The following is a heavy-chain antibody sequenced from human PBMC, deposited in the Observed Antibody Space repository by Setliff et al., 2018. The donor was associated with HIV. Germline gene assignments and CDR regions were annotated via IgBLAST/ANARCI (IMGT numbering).Heavy chain of an antibody. V-gene: IGHV3-48*04. CDR1: GFTFNTYS. CDR2: ISSSGTTM. Sequence: GSLRLSCAASGFTFNTYSMSWVRQAPGKGLEWLSYISSSGTTMHYADSVRGRFTISRDNARNSLYLQMNSLRAEDTALYYCATKNLVNWGQGTLVTVSS. D-gene: IGHD2-2*01. CDR3: ATKNLVN. J-gene: IGHJ4*02.